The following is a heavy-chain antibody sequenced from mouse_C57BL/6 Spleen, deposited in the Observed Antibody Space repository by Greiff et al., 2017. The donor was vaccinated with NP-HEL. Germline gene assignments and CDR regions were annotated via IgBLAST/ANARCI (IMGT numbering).Heavy chain of an antibody. CDR2: ISNLAYSI. Sequence: EVQWVESGGGLVQPGGSLKLSCAASGFTFSDYGMAWVRQAPRKGPEWVAFISNLAYSIYYADTVTGRFTISRENAKNTLYLEMSSLRSEDTAMYYCARQRYDYDGFAYWGQGTLVTVSA. D-gene: IGHD2-4*01. CDR3: ARQRYDYDGFAY. CDR1: GFTFSDYG. V-gene: IGHV5-15*01. J-gene: IGHJ3*01.